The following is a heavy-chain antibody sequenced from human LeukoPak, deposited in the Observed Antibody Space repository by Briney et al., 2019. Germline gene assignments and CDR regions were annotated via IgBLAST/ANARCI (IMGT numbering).Heavy chain of an antibody. V-gene: IGHV4-39*07. CDR1: GGSISSSSYY. J-gene: IGHJ4*02. Sequence: SETLSLTCTVSGGSISSSSYYWGWIRQPPGKGLEWIGSIYYSGSTYYNPSLKSRVTISVDTSKNQFSLKLSSVTAADTAVYYCARDPSAAPGDWGQGTLVTVSS. CDR3: ARDPSAAPGD. D-gene: IGHD6-13*01. CDR2: IYYSGST.